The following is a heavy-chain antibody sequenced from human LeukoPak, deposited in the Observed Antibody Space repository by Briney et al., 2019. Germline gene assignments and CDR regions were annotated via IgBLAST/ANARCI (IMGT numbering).Heavy chain of an antibody. CDR3: ARGTIVVPFDY. D-gene: IGHD2-21*01. V-gene: IGHV4-59*01. J-gene: IGHJ4*02. CDR1: GGSISSYY. CDR2: IYYSGST. Sequence: SEPLSLTCTVSGGSISSYYWSWIRQPPGKGLEWIGYIYYSGSTNYNPSLKSRVTISVDTSKNQFSLKLSSVTAADTAVYYCARGTIVVPFDYWGQGTLVTVSS.